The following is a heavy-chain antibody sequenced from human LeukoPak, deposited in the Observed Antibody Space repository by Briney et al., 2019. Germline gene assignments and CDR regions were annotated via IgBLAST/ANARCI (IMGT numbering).Heavy chain of an antibody. Sequence: SVKVSCKASGGTFSSYAISWVRQARGQGGEWMGGIIPIFGTANYAQKFQGRVTITADESTSTAYMELSSLRSEDTAVYYCARDRTTYYYDSSGYGPFDYWGQGTLVTVFS. J-gene: IGHJ4*02. D-gene: IGHD3-22*01. CDR2: IIPIFGTA. V-gene: IGHV1-69*01. CDR1: GGTFSSYA. CDR3: ARDRTTYYYDSSGYGPFDY.